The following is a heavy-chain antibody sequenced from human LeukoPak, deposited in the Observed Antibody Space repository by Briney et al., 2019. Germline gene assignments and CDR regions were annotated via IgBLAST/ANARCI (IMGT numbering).Heavy chain of an antibody. CDR1: GYTFTGYY. J-gene: IGHJ6*02. CDR2: INPNSGGT. Sequence: ASVKVSCKASGYTFTGYYMHWVRQAPGQGLEWMGWINPNSGGTNYAQKFQGRVTMTRDTSISTAYMELSRLRSDDTAVYYCARDPIWASTITIDSLYYYGMDVWGQGTTVTVSS. CDR3: ARDPIWASTITIDSLYYYGMDV. D-gene: IGHD3-9*01. V-gene: IGHV1-2*02.